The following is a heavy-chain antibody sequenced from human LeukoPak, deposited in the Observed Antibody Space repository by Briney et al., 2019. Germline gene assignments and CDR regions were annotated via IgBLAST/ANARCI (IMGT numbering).Heavy chain of an antibody. V-gene: IGHV4-39*01. CDR3: ARRPAYYYDAPHMDV. J-gene: IGHJ6*03. D-gene: IGHD3-22*01. CDR2: IYYSGST. CDR1: GGSISSSSYY. Sequence: PSETLSLTCTVSGGSISSSSYYWGWIRQTPGKGLEWIGSIYYSGSTFYNPSLKSRVTISVDTSKNQFSLKLSSVTAADTAVYYCARRPAYYYDAPHMDVWGKGTTVTVSS.